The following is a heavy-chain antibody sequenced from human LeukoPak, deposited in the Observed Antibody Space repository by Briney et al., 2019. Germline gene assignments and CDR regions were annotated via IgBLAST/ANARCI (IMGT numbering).Heavy chain of an antibody. V-gene: IGHV3-30-3*01. CDR1: GFTFSSYA. Sequence: GGSLRLSCAASGFTFSSYAMHWVRQAPGKGLEWVAVISYDGSNKYYADSVKGRFTISRDNSKNTLYLQMNSLRAEDTAVYYCARDPYYYDNSADYWGQGTLVTVSS. D-gene: IGHD3-22*01. J-gene: IGHJ4*02. CDR2: ISYDGSNK. CDR3: ARDPYYYDNSADY.